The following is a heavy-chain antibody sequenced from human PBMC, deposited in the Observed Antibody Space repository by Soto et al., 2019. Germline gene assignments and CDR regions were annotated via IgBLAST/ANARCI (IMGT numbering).Heavy chain of an antibody. Sequence: SQTLSLTCAISGDSVSSNTAAWNWIRSSPSRGLEWLGRTYYRSNWRHDYAVSVKSRITVNPDTSKNHFSLQLNSVTPDDTAVYYCARSVAGSGFDLWGQGTLVTVS. CDR3: ARSVAGSGFDL. D-gene: IGHD6-19*01. CDR2: TYYRSNWRH. J-gene: IGHJ4*02. CDR1: GDSVSSNTAA. V-gene: IGHV6-1*01.